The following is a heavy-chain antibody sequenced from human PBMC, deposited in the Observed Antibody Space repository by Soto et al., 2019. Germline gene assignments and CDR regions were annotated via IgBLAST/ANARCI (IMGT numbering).Heavy chain of an antibody. Sequence: ASVKVSCKASGYTFTSYDINWVRQATGQGLEWMGWMNPNSGNTGYAQKFQGRVTMTRNTSISTAYMELSSLRSEDTAVYYCARGHRVLRFLECSRPLYSFDYCGTGILVTVSS. CDR3: ARGHRVLRFLECSRPLYSFDY. CDR1: GYTFTSYD. V-gene: IGHV1-8*01. J-gene: IGHJ4*02. CDR2: MNPNSGNT. D-gene: IGHD3-3*01.